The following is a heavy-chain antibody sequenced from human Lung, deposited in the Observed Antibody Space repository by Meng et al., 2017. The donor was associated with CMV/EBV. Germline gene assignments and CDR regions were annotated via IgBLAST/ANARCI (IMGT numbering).Heavy chain of an antibody. V-gene: IGHV1-18*01. Sequence: SVKVSXKASGYSFTTYGISWVRQAPGQGLEWMGWISPYNGRTNYAQRLRGRVTMTTDTSTSTVHMEVRSLRSDDTAVYFCARGYCSSPSCYQVYYFDNWGQGXLVTVSS. CDR3: ARGYCSSPSCYQVYYFDN. CDR1: GYSFTTYG. CDR2: ISPYNGRT. D-gene: IGHD2-2*01. J-gene: IGHJ4*02.